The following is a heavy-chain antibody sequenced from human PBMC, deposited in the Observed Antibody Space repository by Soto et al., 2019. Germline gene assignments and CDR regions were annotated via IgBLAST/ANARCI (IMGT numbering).Heavy chain of an antibody. Sequence: QVQLQESGPGLVKPSETLSLTCTVSGGSISPQSWSWIRQPPGKGLEWIGYIYYSGSTNYNPSLKSRVTISVDTSKNQVSLRLSSVTAADTAVYYCARDEFSHALDVWGQGTTVTVSS. D-gene: IGHD3-10*01. CDR3: ARDEFSHALDV. CDR1: GGSISPQS. V-gene: IGHV4-59*11. CDR2: IYYSGST. J-gene: IGHJ6*02.